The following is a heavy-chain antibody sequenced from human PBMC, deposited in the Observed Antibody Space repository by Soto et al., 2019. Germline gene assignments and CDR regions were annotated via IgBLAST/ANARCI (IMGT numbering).Heavy chain of an antibody. CDR1: GFTVSSNC. V-gene: IGHV3-53*01. CDR3: ASALMVRGLIRGYYSYGMDV. Sequence: PGGSLRLSCAGSGFTVSSNCMSWVRQAPGKGLEWVSLIYSADNTYYADSVKGRFTISRDNSKNTLYLQMNSLRGEDTAVYYCASALMVRGLIRGYYSYGMDVWGQGTTVTVSS. J-gene: IGHJ6*02. D-gene: IGHD3-10*01. CDR2: IYSADNT.